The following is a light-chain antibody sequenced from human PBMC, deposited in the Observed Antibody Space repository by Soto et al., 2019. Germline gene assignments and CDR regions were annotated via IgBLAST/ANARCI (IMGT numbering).Light chain of an antibody. CDR3: QHYNSYSEA. CDR2: KAS. Sequence: DIQMTQSPSTLSAHVDDRVTITCLASQSISSWLAWYQQKPGKAPKLLIYKASTLKSGVPSRFSGSGSGTEFTLTISSLQPDDFATYYCQHYNSYSEAFCQGTKVDIK. V-gene: IGKV1-5*03. J-gene: IGKJ1*01. CDR1: QSISSW.